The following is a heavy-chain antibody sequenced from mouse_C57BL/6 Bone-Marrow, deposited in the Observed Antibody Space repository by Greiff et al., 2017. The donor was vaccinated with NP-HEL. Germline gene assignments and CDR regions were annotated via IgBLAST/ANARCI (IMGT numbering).Heavy chain of an antibody. J-gene: IGHJ3*01. Sequence: EVQLVESGGGLVQPGGSLKLSCAASGFTFSDYYMYWVRQTPEKRLEWVAYISNGGGSTYYPDTVKGRFTISRDNAKNTLYLQMSRLKSEDTAMYYCARQVTYYYGSGFAYWGQGTLVTVSA. CDR1: GFTFSDYY. D-gene: IGHD1-1*01. V-gene: IGHV5-12*01. CDR3: ARQVTYYYGSGFAY. CDR2: ISNGGGST.